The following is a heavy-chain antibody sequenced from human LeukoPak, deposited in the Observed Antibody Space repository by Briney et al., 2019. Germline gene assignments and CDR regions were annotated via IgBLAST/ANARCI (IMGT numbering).Heavy chain of an antibody. V-gene: IGHV3-7*01. CDR1: GFTFSRYW. J-gene: IGHJ4*02. D-gene: IGHD3-9*01. Sequence: GGSLRLSCAASGFTFSRYWMSWVRQAPGKGLEWVANIKQDGSERYYVDSVKGRFTISRDNAKNSLYLQMDSLRAEDTAVYYCASENYDILTGYYTHFDCWGQGTLVTVSS. CDR3: ASENYDILTGYYTHFDC. CDR2: IKQDGSER.